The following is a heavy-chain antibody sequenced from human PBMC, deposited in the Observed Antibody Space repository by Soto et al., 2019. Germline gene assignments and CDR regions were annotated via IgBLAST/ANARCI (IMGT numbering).Heavy chain of an antibody. J-gene: IGHJ4*02. Sequence: EVQLVESGGGLVQPGGSLRLSCAASGFTFSIYSMNWVRQAPGKGLEWVSYITSSGSATYYADTVKGRFTISRDNAKNSLYLQMNSLRAEDTAVYSCTRGYTGYAQAGLDSWGQGTLVTVSA. D-gene: IGHD5-12*01. CDR3: TRGYTGYAQAGLDS. V-gene: IGHV3-48*01. CDR2: ITSSGSAT. CDR1: GFTFSIYS.